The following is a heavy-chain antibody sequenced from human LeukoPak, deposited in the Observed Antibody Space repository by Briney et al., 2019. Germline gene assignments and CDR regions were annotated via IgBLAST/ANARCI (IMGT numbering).Heavy chain of an antibody. CDR2: INTGKGNT. CDR3: ARIYEKRYYFDY. D-gene: IGHD2/OR15-2a*01. CDR1: GYTFTSYA. J-gene: IGHJ4*02. Sequence: ASVKLSCKASGYTFTSYAIHWVRQAPGQRLLWMGWINTGKGNTEYSQRFQDRVTITRDTSATTAYMELSSLRFEDTAVYYCARIYEKRYYFDYWGQGTLVTVSS. V-gene: IGHV1-3*04.